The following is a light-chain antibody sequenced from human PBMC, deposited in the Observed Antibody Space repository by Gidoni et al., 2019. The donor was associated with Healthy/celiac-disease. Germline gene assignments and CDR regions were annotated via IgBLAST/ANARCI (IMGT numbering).Light chain of an antibody. CDR2: GAS. V-gene: IGKV3-20*01. Sequence: EMVLTQSPGTPSWSPGERATLSCMASQSVSSSYLAWYQHKPGQAPRLLIDGASSRATGIPDRFSGSGSGTDFTLTISRLEPEDFAVYYCQQYGSSLGLTFGGGTKVEIK. CDR1: QSVSSSY. J-gene: IGKJ4*01. CDR3: QQYGSSLGLT.